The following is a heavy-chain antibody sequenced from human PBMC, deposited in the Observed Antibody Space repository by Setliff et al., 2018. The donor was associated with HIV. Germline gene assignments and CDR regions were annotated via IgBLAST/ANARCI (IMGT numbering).Heavy chain of an antibody. CDR3: ARQRFGELFY. V-gene: IGHV4-39*01. CDR2: IYFSGNT. Sequence: PSETLSLTCTVSGGSISSSRYYWGWIRQPPGKGLEWIASIYFSGNTRYNPSLKSRVTISVDTSKNQLSLKLSSVTAADTAVYYCARQRFGELFYWGQGIVVTVSS. D-gene: IGHD3-10*01. J-gene: IGHJ4*02. CDR1: GGSISSSRYY.